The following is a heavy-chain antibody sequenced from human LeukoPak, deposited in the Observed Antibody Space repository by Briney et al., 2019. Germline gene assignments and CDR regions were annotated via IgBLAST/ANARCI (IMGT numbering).Heavy chain of an antibody. V-gene: IGHV3-30*18. CDR2: ISYDGSNK. Sequence: SGGSLRLSCAASGFTFSSYGMHWVRQAPGKGPEWVAVISYDGSNKYYADSVKGRFTISRDNSKNTLYLQMNSLRAEDTAVYYCAKVIPAGYWGQGTLVTVSS. D-gene: IGHD2-15*01. J-gene: IGHJ4*02. CDR3: AKVIPAGY. CDR1: GFTFSSYG.